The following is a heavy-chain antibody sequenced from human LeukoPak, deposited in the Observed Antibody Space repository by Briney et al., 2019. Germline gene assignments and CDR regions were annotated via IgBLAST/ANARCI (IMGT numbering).Heavy chain of an antibody. D-gene: IGHD5-12*01. CDR3: ARMGGGYSGYVFDY. CDR2: IYYSGST. CDR1: GGSISSSSYY. J-gene: IGHJ4*02. V-gene: IGHV4-61*05. Sequence: PSETLSLTCTVSGGSISSSSYYWGWIRQPPGRGLEWIGYIYYSGSTNYNPSLRSRVTISVDTSKNQFSLKLSSVTAADTAVYYCARMGGGYSGYVFDYWGQGTLVTVSS.